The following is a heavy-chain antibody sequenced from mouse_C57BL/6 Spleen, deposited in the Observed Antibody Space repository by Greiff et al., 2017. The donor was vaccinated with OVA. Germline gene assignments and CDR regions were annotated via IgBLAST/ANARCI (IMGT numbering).Heavy chain of an antibody. J-gene: IGHJ1*03. D-gene: IGHD2-3*01. CDR3: AGSGIYNCYFGDFDV. Sequence: QVQLQQPGAELVRPGSSVKLSCKASGYTFTSYWMHWVKQRPIQGLEWIGNIDPSDSETHYNQKFKDKATLTVDKSSSTAYMQLRSLTSEDSAVEYCAGSGIYNCYFGDFDVWGTGTTVTVSS. CDR1: GYTFTSYW. V-gene: IGHV1-52*01. CDR2: IDPSDSET.